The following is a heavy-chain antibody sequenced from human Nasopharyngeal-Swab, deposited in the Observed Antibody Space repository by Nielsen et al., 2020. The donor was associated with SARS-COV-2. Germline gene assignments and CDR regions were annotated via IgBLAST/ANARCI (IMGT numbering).Heavy chain of an antibody. V-gene: IGHV1-18*04. Sequence: VKVSCKASGYTFTSNSITWVRQAPGQGLEWMGWISGYNGVTKYAQKFQGRVTMTTDTSTSTAYMELRSLRSDDTAVYYCAGGIPGYCSSNRCFHSHWFDPWGQGTLVTVSS. D-gene: IGHD2-2*01. CDR1: GYTFTSNS. CDR2: ISGYNGVT. CDR3: AGGIPGYCSSNRCFHSHWFDP. J-gene: IGHJ5*02.